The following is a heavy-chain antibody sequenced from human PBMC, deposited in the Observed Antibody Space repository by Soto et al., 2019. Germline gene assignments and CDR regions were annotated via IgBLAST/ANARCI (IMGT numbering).Heavy chain of an antibody. J-gene: IGHJ4*02. D-gene: IGHD4-17*01. CDR2: IIPILGIA. CDR1: GGTFSSYT. Sequence: QVQLVQSGAEVKKPGSSVKVSCKASGGTFSSYTISWVRQAPGQGLEWMGRIIPILGIANYAQKFQGRVTITADKSTSTAYMELSSLRSEATAVYYCARAPRLYGYYAGKGARTPLDYWGQGTLVTVSS. CDR3: ARAPRLYGYYAGKGARTPLDY. V-gene: IGHV1-69*02.